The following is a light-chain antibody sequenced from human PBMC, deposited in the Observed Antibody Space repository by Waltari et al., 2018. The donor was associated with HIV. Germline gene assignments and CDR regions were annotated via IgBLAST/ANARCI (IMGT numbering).Light chain of an antibody. Sequence: QSALTQPASVSGSPGQSITISCTGTSSAVGGYNYVYWYQQHPGKAPKLMIYEVTNRPSGVSNRFSGSESGNTASLTISGLQAEDEADYYCSSYTSSSTQVFGTGTKVTVL. CDR1: SSAVGGYNY. J-gene: IGLJ1*01. V-gene: IGLV2-14*01. CDR2: EVT. CDR3: SSYTSSSTQV.